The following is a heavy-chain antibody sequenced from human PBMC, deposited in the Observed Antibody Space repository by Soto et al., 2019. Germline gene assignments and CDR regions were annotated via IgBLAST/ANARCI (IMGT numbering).Heavy chain of an antibody. V-gene: IGHV4-31*03. CDR1: GGSISSGDYY. CDR2: IYYSGST. D-gene: IGHD3-10*01. CDR3: ARQVRWFEDFYYYTMDV. Sequence: PSETLSLTCTVSGGSISSGDYYWSWIRQHPGKDLEWIGYIYYSGSTYYNPSLKSRVIISVDTSKNQFSLKLSSVTAADTAVYYCARQVRWFEDFYYYTMDVWGQGTTVTVSS. J-gene: IGHJ6*02.